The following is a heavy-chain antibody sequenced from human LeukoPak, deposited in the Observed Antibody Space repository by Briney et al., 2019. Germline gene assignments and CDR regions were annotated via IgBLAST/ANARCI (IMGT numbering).Heavy chain of an antibody. V-gene: IGHV1-69*13. J-gene: IGHJ4*02. CDR1: GGTFSSYA. D-gene: IGHD3-3*01. Sequence: SVKVSCKASGGTFSSYAISWVRQAPGQGLEWMGGIIPIFGTANYAQKFQGRVTITADESTSTAYMELSSLRSEDTAVYYCARGGGVWGERFLEWLLRAWGQGTLVTVSS. CDR2: IIPIFGTA. CDR3: ARGGGVWGERFLEWLLRA.